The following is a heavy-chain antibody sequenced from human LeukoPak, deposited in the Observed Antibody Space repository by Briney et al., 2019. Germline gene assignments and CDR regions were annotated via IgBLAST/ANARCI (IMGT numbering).Heavy chain of an antibody. Sequence: SETLSLTCAVYGGSFSGYYWSWIRQPPGKGLEWIGEINHSGSTNYNPSLKSRVTISVDTSKNQFSLKLSSVTAADTAVYYCARSRGVRRGYCYFDYWGQGTLVTVSS. J-gene: IGHJ4*02. D-gene: IGHD3-3*01. CDR2: INHSGST. CDR3: ARSRGVRRGYCYFDY. V-gene: IGHV4-34*01. CDR1: GGSFSGYY.